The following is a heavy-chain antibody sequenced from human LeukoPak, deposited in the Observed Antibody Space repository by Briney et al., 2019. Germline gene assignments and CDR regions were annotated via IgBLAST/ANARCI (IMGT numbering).Heavy chain of an antibody. CDR1: GFSFSNSY. CDR3: ASLTTADAFDI. Sequence: GSLRLSCVVSGFSFSNSYMTWIRQTPGKGLEWIGYIYDSGSTNYNPSLESRVTISVDTSKNQFSLKLSSVTAADTAVFYCASLTTADAFDIWGQGTMVTVSS. CDR2: IYDSGST. D-gene: IGHD3-22*01. J-gene: IGHJ3*02. V-gene: IGHV4-59*01.